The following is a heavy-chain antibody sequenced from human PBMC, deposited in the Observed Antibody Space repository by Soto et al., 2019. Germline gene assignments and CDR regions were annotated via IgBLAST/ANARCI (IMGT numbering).Heavy chain of an antibody. CDR3: ARLHCYSPNCVPLDP. Sequence: QLQLQESGPGLVKPSETLSLTCTVSGGSIRDDTYYWGWIRQPPGKGLEWIGSIYYSGTSSYNPSLKSRVTMSVDTSKKQLSLRLSSVTAADTAAYYCARLHCYSPNCVPLDPWGQGTLVIVSS. V-gene: IGHV4-39*01. CDR1: GGSIRDDTYY. D-gene: IGHD2-2*01. CDR2: IYYSGTS. J-gene: IGHJ5*02.